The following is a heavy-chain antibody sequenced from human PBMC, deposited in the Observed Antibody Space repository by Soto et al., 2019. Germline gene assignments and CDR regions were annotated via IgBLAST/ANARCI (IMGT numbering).Heavy chain of an antibody. CDR1: GFTFSSYA. Sequence: QVQLVESGGGVVQPGRSLRLSCAASGFTFSSYAMHWVRQAPGKGLEWVAVISYDGSNKYYADSVKGRFTISRDNSKNTLHLQMNSLRAEDTAVYYCARSRPGPLSGEGFDYWGQGTLVTVSS. CDR2: ISYDGSNK. CDR3: ARSRPGPLSGEGFDY. D-gene: IGHD1-26*01. J-gene: IGHJ4*02. V-gene: IGHV3-30-3*01.